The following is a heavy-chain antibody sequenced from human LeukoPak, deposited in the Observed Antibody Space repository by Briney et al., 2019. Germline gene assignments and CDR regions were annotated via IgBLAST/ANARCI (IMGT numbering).Heavy chain of an antibody. CDR1: GYSISSGYY. V-gene: IGHV4-38-2*01. J-gene: IGHJ4*02. CDR3: ARGGYDGSGYYRY. D-gene: IGHD3-22*01. CDR2: IYRTGST. Sequence: SSETLSLTCAVSGYSISSGYYWGWIRQPPGKGLEWIGSIYRTGSTYYNPSFDSRVTISLDTSRNQFSLKLNSVTAADTAMYYCARGGYDGSGYYRYWGQGTLVAVSS.